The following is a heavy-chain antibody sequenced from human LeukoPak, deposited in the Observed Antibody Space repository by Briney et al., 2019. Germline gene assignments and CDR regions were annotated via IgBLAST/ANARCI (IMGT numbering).Heavy chain of an antibody. CDR2: IYPGDSDT. Sequence: GGSLKISCQGSGYTFTNYWIGWVRQIPGKGLEWMGIIYPGDSDTRYRPSFQGQVTISADKSITTAYLQWSSLKASDTAMYYCARHEGVAGITGTTDWFDPWGQGTLVTVSS. D-gene: IGHD1-20*01. J-gene: IGHJ5*02. V-gene: IGHV5-51*01. CDR3: ARHEGVAGITGTTDWFDP. CDR1: GYTFTNYW.